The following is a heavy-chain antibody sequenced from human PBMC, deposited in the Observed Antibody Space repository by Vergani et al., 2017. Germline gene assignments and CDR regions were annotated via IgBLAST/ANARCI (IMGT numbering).Heavy chain of an antibody. D-gene: IGHD3-16*01. CDR3: AKHFRGWGIDY. J-gene: IGHJ4*02. Sequence: QVQLVESGGGLVKPGGSLRLSCATSGFTLSNYDMQWIRQGSGKGLEFVAFIQFDGSNQYYADSVKGRFTLSRDFSKNTLYLQMNSLRTDDTATYYCAKHFRGWGIDYWGQGTQVIVSS. V-gene: IGHV3-30*02. CDR2: IQFDGSNQ. CDR1: GFTLSNYD.